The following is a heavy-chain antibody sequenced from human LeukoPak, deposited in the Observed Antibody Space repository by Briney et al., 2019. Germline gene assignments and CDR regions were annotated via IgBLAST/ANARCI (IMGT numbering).Heavy chain of an antibody. CDR2: ITATGSRT. CDR1: GLTFGSYT. D-gene: IGHD3-3*01. CDR3: ARADYDFWSGYTYYFDY. J-gene: IGHJ4*02. Sequence: GGSLRLSCAASGLTFGSYTMSWVRQAPGKGLEWVSGITATGSRTYYADSVKGRFTISRDNAKNSLYLQMNSLRAEDTAVYYCARADYDFWSGYTYYFDYWGQGTLVTVSS. V-gene: IGHV3-23*01.